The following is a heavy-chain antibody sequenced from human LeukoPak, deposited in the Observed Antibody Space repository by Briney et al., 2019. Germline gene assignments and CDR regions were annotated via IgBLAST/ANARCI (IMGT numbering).Heavy chain of an antibody. J-gene: IGHJ4*02. Sequence: PGGSLRLSCAASGFTVSSNYMSWVRQAPGKGLEWVSVIYSGGSTYYADSVKGRFTISRDNSKNTLYLQMNSLRAEDTAVYYCAKERGDYTFDYWGQGTLVTVSS. CDR2: IYSGGST. D-gene: IGHD4-11*01. V-gene: IGHV3-53*01. CDR1: GFTVSSNY. CDR3: AKERGDYTFDY.